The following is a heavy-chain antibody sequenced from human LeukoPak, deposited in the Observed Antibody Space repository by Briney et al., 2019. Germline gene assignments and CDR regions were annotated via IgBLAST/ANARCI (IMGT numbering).Heavy chain of an antibody. V-gene: IGHV3-23*01. Sequence: GGSLRLSCAASGFTFRNYGMTWVRQAPGKGLEWVSAISGSGGTTSYADSVRGRFTISRDNSKNTLYLQMNSLRADDTAVYYCASRAPEGAFDMWGQGTTVAVSS. CDR3: ASRAPEGAFDM. J-gene: IGHJ3*02. CDR2: ISGSGGTT. CDR1: GFTFRNYG.